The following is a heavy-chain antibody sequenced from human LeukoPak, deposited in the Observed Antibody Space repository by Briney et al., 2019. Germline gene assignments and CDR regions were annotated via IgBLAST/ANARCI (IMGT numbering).Heavy chain of an antibody. J-gene: IGHJ4*02. CDR2: IYYSGST. V-gene: IGHV4-59*08. D-gene: IGHD3-10*01. CDR3: ARVWRQHYGSGGLSYFDY. Sequence: SETLSLTCTVSGGSISSYYWSWIRQPPGKGLEWIGYIYYSGSTNYNPSLKSRVTISVDTSKNQFSLKLSSVTAADTAVYYCARVWRQHYGSGGLSYFDYWGQGTLVTVSS. CDR1: GGSISSYY.